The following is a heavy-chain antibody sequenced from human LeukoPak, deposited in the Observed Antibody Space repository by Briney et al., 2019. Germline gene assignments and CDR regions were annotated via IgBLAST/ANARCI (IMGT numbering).Heavy chain of an antibody. Sequence: GGSLRLSCAASGFTFSDYYMSWIRQAPGKGLEWVSYISSSSSYTNYADSVKGRFTISRDNAKNSLYLQMNSLRAEDTAVYCCARGGDYDILTGYQGDFDYWGQGTLVTVSS. V-gene: IGHV3-11*05. J-gene: IGHJ4*02. CDR1: GFTFSDYY. CDR2: ISSSSSYT. D-gene: IGHD3-9*01. CDR3: ARGGDYDILTGYQGDFDY.